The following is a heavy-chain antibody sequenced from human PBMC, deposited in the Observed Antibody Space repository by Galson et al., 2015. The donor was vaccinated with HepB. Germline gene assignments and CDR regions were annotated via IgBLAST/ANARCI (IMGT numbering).Heavy chain of an antibody. CDR1: GGSISSGGYY. CDR3: ARGYYYGSGSYPYYYYYYGTDV. J-gene: IGHJ6*02. CDR2: TYHSGST. V-gene: IGHV4-30-2*01. Sequence: TLSLTCAVSGGSISSGGYYWSWVRQPPGKGLEWIGYTYHSGSTYYNPSLKSRVTISVDRSKNQFSLKLSSVTAADTAVYYCARGYYYGSGSYPYYYYYYGTDVWGQGTTVTVSS. D-gene: IGHD3-10*01.